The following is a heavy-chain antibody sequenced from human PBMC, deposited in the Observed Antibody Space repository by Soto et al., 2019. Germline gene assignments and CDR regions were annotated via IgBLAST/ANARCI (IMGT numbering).Heavy chain of an antibody. J-gene: IGHJ3*02. CDR3: ARESGYCSGGSCQTFAFDI. Sequence: SQTLSLTCAISGDSVSSNSATWNWIRQSPSRGLEWLGRTYSRSKWYNDYAVSVKSRVTINVDTSKNQFSLHLNSVTPEDTAVYYCARESGYCSGGSCQTFAFDIWGQGTMVTVS. V-gene: IGHV6-1*01. CDR1: GDSVSSNSAT. CDR2: TYSRSKWYN. D-gene: IGHD2-15*01.